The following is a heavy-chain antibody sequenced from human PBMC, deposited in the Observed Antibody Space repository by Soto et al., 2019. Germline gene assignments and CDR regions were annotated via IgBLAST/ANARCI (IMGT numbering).Heavy chain of an antibody. J-gene: IGHJ4*02. CDR1: GFTFSSYA. Sequence: EVQLLESGGGLVQPGGSLRLSCAASGFTFSSYAMSWVRQAPGKGLEWVSAISGSGGSTYYADSVKGQFTISRDNSKNTLYLQMNSLRAEDTAVYYCAKDRGGYIVVVTADYFDYWGQGTLVTVSS. CDR3: AKDRGGYIVVVTADYFDY. V-gene: IGHV3-23*01. CDR2: ISGSGGST. D-gene: IGHD2-21*02.